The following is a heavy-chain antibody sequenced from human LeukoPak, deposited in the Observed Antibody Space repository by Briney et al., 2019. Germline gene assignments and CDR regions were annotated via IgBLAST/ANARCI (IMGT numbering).Heavy chain of an antibody. J-gene: IGHJ4*02. V-gene: IGHV3-30*18. CDR3: AKDLRGSYGALDY. D-gene: IGHD1-26*01. CDR1: GFTFSSYG. Sequence: PGGSLRLSCAASGFTFSSYGMHWVRQAPGKGLEWVAVISYDGSNKYYADSVKGRFTISRDNSKNTLYLQMNSLRAEDTAVYYCAKDLRGSYGALDYWGQGTLVTVSS. CDR2: ISYDGSNK.